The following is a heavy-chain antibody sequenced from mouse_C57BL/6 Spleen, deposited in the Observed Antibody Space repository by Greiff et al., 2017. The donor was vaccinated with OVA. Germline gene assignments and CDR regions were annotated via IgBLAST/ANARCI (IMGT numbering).Heavy chain of an antibody. Sequence: VQLQESGAELVRPGTSVKVSCTASGYAFTNYLIEWVKQRPGQGLEWIGVINPGSGGTNYNEKFKGKATLTADKSSSTAYMQLSSLTSEDSAVYFCARGLYYFDYWGQGTTLTGSS. CDR3: ARGLYYFDY. J-gene: IGHJ2*01. V-gene: IGHV1-54*01. CDR2: INPGSGGT. CDR1: GYAFTNYL.